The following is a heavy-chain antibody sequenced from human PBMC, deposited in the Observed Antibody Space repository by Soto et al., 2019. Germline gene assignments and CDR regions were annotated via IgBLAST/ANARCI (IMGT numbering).Heavy chain of an antibody. CDR3: AAGGGLPRYY. V-gene: IGHV4-34*01. D-gene: IGHD5-12*01. CDR1: GGSFSGYY. Sequence: SETLSLTCAVYGGSFSGYYWTWIRQPPGTGLEWIGEINHSGSTNYNPSLKSRVTISVDTSKNQFSLKLTSVTAADTAVYYCAAGGGLPRYYWGQGTLVTVSS. CDR2: INHSGST. J-gene: IGHJ4*02.